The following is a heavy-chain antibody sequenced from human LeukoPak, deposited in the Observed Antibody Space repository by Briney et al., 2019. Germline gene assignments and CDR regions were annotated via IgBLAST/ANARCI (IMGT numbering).Heavy chain of an antibody. CDR1: GGSISSGGYY. CDR3: ATLGQQLPSSAFDP. CDR2: IYYSGST. D-gene: IGHD2-2*01. V-gene: IGHV4-31*03. J-gene: IGHJ5*02. Sequence: SETLSLTCTVSGGSISSGGYYWSWIRQHPGKGLEWIGYIYYSGSTYYNPSLKSRVTISVDTSKNQFSLKLSSVTAADTAVYYCATLGQQLPSSAFDPWGQGTLVTVSS.